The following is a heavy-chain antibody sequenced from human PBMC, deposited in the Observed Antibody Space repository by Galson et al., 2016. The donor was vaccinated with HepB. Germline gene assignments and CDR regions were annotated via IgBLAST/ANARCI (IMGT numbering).Heavy chain of an antibody. CDR1: SDSISSDYY. CDR2: IFHTGNT. V-gene: IGHV4-38-2*02. D-gene: IGHD6-13*01. CDR3: ARGNSWFFDY. J-gene: IGHJ4*02. Sequence: ETLSLTCTVSSDSISSDYYWGWIRQPPGKGLEWIGSIFHTGNTYYNPSLKSRLTISMDTSRNQFSLKLSSVTAADTAMYYCARGNSWFFDYWGQGTLGTVSS.